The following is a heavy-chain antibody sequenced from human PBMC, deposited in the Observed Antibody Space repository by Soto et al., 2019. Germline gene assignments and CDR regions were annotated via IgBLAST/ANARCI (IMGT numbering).Heavy chain of an antibody. CDR2: IRSKSDGGTT. J-gene: IGHJ4*02. V-gene: IGHV3-15*01. Sequence: EVKLVESGGGLVKPGGSLRLSCAASGFTFTYAWMSWVRQAPGKGLEWIGRIRSKSDGGTTDVAAPVKGRFTISRDDSKNTLYLQMNSLKIEDTGVYFCTREDSKVPRNVARGLIKPRAIEYWGQGTLVTVSS. CDR1: GFTFTYAW. CDR3: TREDSKVPRNVARGLIKPRAIEY. D-gene: IGHD4-4*01.